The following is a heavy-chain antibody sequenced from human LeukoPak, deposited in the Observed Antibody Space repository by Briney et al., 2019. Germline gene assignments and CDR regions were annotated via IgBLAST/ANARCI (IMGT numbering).Heavy chain of an antibody. CDR1: GYSFTSYW. CDR2: TYPGDSDT. V-gene: IGHV5-51*01. J-gene: IGHJ5*02. Sequence: GESLKISCKGSGYSFTSYWIGWVRQMPGKGLEWMGITYPGDSDTRYSPSFQGQVTISADKSISTAYLQWSSLKASDTAMYYCARLGTYCSGGSCYFNWFDPWGQGTLVTVSS. CDR3: ARLGTYCSGGSCYFNWFDP. D-gene: IGHD2-15*01.